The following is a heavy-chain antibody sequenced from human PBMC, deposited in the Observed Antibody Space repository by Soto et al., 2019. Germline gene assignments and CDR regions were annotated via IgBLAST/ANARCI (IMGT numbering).Heavy chain of an antibody. CDR1: GASISSGDYS. J-gene: IGHJ4*02. CDR3: AREAVDTAMVGRGFDY. D-gene: IGHD5-18*01. CDR2: IHHGGTP. V-gene: IGHV4-30-2*01. Sequence: LSLTCAVSGASISSGDYSWSWVRQPPGKGLEWIGHIHHGGTPYYKASLKSRVTISQDRSKNQFSLKLSSVTAADTAVYYCAREAVDTAMVGRGFDYWGQGTLVTVSS.